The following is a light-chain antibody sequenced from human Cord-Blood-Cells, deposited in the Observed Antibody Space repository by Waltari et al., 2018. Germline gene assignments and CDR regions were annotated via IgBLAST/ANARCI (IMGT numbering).Light chain of an antibody. Sequence: SATTISARVSGSHGAHFPVSCAGTNIRCGSYNLLSWYQQHSGKAPKLMIYEVSKRPSGVSNRFSGSKSGNTASLTISGLQAEDEADYYCCSYAGSPWVFGGGTKLTVL. CDR3: CSYAGSPWV. J-gene: IGLJ3*02. CDR2: EVS. V-gene: IGLV2-23*02. CDR1: NIRCGSYNL.